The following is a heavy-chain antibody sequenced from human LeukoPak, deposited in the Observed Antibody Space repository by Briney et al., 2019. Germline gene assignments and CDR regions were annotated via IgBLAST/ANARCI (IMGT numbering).Heavy chain of an antibody. CDR3: ARDSSWFGELMSSEYYFDY. CDR1: GFTFSSYW. D-gene: IGHD3-10*01. CDR2: IKQDGGEK. V-gene: IGHV3-7*01. J-gene: IGHJ4*02. Sequence: PGGSLRLSCAASGFTFSSYWMSWVRQAPGKGLEWVANIKQDGGEKYYVDSVKGRFTISRDNAKNSLYLQMNSLRAEDTAVYYCARDSSWFGELMSSEYYFDYWGQGTLVTVSS.